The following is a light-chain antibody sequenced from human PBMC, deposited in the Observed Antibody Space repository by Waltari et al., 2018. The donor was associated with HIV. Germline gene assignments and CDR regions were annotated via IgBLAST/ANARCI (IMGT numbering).Light chain of an antibody. Sequence: SYELTQAPSVSVSPGQTASITCSGEKLDDKYVFWYRQKSGQSPVLVIFQDRKRPSGIPERFSGSNSAKTATLTISGTQFMDEADYYCQAWDANTAIFGGGTKLTVL. J-gene: IGLJ2*01. CDR2: QDR. CDR3: QAWDANTAI. V-gene: IGLV3-1*01. CDR1: KLDDKY.